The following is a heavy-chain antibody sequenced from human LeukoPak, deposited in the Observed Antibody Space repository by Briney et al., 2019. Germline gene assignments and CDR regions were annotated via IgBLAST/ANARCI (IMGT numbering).Heavy chain of an antibody. J-gene: IGHJ6*03. V-gene: IGHV3-15*01. D-gene: IGHD2-2*01. CDR1: GFAFSNAW. CDR2: IKSKTDGGTT. Sequence: GGSLRLSCAASGFAFSNAWMSWVRQAPGKGLEWVGRIKSKTDGGTTDYAAPVKGRFTISRDDSKNTLYLQMNSLKTEDTAVYYCTTEGYCSSTSCYQYYYYYYMDVWGKGTTVTVSS. CDR3: TTEGYCSSTSCYQYYYYYYMDV.